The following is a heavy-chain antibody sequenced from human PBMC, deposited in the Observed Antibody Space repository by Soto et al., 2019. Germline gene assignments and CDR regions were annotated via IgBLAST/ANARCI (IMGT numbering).Heavy chain of an antibody. V-gene: IGHV3-23*01. CDR3: VRKYPGTRPFDY. Sequence: GGSLRLSCPASGFHFNSYTMHLVRQAPGKGLAWVSAIGTDGNTYYANSVKGRFTISRDNSRTTLYLQMNSLRVEDTALYYCVRKYPGTRPFDYWGQGPLVTVSS. J-gene: IGHJ4*01. CDR2: IGTDGNT. D-gene: IGHD2-2*01. CDR1: GFHFNSYT.